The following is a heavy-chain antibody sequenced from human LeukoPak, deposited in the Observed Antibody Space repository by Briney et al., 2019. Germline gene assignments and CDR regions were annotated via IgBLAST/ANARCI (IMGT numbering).Heavy chain of an antibody. CDR3: AKRNSSSWYDGDYYGMDV. J-gene: IGHJ6*02. Sequence: SQTLSLTCAISGDSVSSKSTAWNWIRQSPSRGLEWLGRTYYRSKWYTGYAVSVEGRITINPDTSKNQFSLQLNSVTPEDTAVYYCAKRNSSSWYDGDYYGMDVWGQGTTVTVSS. CDR2: TYYRSKWYT. CDR1: GDSVSSKSTA. D-gene: IGHD6-13*01. V-gene: IGHV6-1*01.